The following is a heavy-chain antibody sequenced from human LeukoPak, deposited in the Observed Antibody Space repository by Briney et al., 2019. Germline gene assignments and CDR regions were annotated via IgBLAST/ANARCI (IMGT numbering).Heavy chain of an antibody. CDR2: INPSGGST. V-gene: IGHV1-46*01. CDR3: ARGGAYDFWSGFGGRNYYYYGMDV. D-gene: IGHD3-3*01. Sequence: ASVKVSCKASGYTFTSYYMHWVRQAPGQGLEWMGIINPSGGSTSYAQKFQGRVTMTRDTFTSTVYMELSSLRSEDTAVYYCARGGAYDFWSGFGGRNYYYYGMDVWGQGTTVTVSS. J-gene: IGHJ6*02. CDR1: GYTFTSYY.